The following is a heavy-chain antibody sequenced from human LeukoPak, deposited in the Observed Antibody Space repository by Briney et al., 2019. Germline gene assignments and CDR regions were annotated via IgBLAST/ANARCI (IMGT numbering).Heavy chain of an antibody. J-gene: IGHJ3*02. CDR1: GGSISSYY. D-gene: IGHD3-3*01. CDR3: ARDTRFLEWLLYDHDAFDI. V-gene: IGHV4-4*07. CDR2: IYTSGST. Sequence: SETLSLTCTVSGGSISSYYWSWIRQPAGKGLEWIGRIYTSGSTNYNPSLKSRVTMSVDTSKNQFSLKLSSVTAADTAVYYCARDTRFLEWLLYDHDAFDIWGQGTMVTVSS.